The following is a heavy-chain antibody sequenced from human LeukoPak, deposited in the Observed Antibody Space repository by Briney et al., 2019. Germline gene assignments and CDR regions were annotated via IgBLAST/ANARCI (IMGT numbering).Heavy chain of an antibody. CDR3: ARGGPFFSSSSSKEYYFDY. V-gene: IGHV1-18*01. J-gene: IGHJ4*02. CDR2: ISLHNGNT. Sequence: ASVKVSCKASGYNFINYGITWVRQAPGQGLEWMGWISLHNGNTDYKLQGRVTMTTDTSTSTAYMELRSLRSDDTAVYYCARGGPFFSSSSSKEYYFDYWGQGTLVTVSS. CDR1: GYNFINYG. D-gene: IGHD6-6*01.